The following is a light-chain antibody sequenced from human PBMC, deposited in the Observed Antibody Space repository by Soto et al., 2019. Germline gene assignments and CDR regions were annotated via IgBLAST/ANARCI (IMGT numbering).Light chain of an antibody. J-gene: IGLJ7*01. V-gene: IGLV4-60*02. Sequence: QSVLTQSSSASASLRSSVKLTCTLSSGHSSYIIAWHQQQPGKAPRYLMKLEGSGSYNKGSGVPDRFSGSSSGADRYLTISNLQFEDEADYYCETWDSNTRVFGGGTQLTVL. CDR2: LEGSGSY. CDR1: SGHSSYI. CDR3: ETWDSNTRV.